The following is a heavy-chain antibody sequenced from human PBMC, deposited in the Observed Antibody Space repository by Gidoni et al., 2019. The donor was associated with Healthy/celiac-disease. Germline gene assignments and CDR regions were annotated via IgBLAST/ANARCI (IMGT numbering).Heavy chain of an antibody. CDR3: TTDPYGSSGYYIGC. CDR2: IKSKTDGWTT. CDR1: CFTFSKAW. Sequence: EVQLVESGGGLVKPRGFLRLPWAASCFTFSKAWMNGVRQAQGKGREWVVLIKSKTDGWTTDYAATVKGSFNISRDDSKNTLYLQMNSLKTEYTAVYDCTTDPYGSSGYYIGCWGQGTLVTVSS. J-gene: IGHJ4*02. V-gene: IGHV3-15*07. D-gene: IGHD3-22*01.